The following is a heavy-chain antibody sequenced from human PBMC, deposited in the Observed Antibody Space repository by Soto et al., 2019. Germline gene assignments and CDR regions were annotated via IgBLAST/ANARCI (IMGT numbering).Heavy chain of an antibody. D-gene: IGHD5-18*01. CDR3: ARGREDTPDGGWFDP. V-gene: IGHV4-34*01. Sequence: SQTLSLTCAVYGGSFSGYYWSWIRQPPGKGLEWIGEINHSGSTNYNPSLKSRVTISVDTSKNQFSLKLSSVTAADTAVYYCARGREDTPDGGWFDPWGQGTLVTISS. CDR2: INHSGST. CDR1: GGSFSGYY. J-gene: IGHJ5*02.